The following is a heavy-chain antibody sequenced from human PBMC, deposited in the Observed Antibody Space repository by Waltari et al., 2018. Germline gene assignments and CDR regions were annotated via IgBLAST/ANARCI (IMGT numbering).Heavy chain of an antibody. CDR3: ARELGN. CDR1: GASISSSNY. V-gene: IGHV4-61*02. J-gene: IGHJ4*02. CDR2: IYTSGST. Sequence: QVQLQESGPGLVKPSPTLSLTCAVPGASISSSNYWTWIRQPAGKGLEWIGLIYTSGSTNYNPSLKSRVTISVDASKNQFSLKLSSVTAADTAVYYCARELGNWGQGTLVTVSA.